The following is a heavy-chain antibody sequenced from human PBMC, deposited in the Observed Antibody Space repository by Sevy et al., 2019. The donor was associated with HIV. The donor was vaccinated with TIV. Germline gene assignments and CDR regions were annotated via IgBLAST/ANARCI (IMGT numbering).Heavy chain of an antibody. CDR2: ISAYNGNT. Sequence: ASVKVSCKASGYTFTSYGISWVRQAPGLGLEWMGWISAYNGNTNYAQKFQGRVTMTTDTSTSTAYMELRSLRSDDTAVYYCARGGELGYCSSTSCYPFDYWGQGTLVTVSS. CDR1: GYTFTSYG. V-gene: IGHV1-18*04. D-gene: IGHD2-2*01. CDR3: ARGGELGYCSSTSCYPFDY. J-gene: IGHJ4*02.